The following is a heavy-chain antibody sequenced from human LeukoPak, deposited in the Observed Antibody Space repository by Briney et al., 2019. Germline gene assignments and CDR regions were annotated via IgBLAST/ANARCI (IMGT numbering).Heavy chain of an antibody. CDR2: IYTSGSS. CDR1: GTILSSYY. CDR3: AREGDYGDSSKSYYYMDV. Sequence: SETLSLTCFVSGTILSSYYWSWIRLPAGKGLEWFGRIYTSGSSDYNPSLKSRVTMSVDTSKNKLSLKLTSVTAADTALYYCAREGDYGDSSKSYYYMDVWGKGTTVTVSS. J-gene: IGHJ6*03. V-gene: IGHV4-4*07. D-gene: IGHD4-17*01.